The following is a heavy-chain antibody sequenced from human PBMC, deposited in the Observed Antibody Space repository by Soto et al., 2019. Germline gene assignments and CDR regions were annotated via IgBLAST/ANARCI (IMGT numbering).Heavy chain of an antibody. J-gene: IGHJ6*02. CDR3: AKVGQPNYYYGMDV. D-gene: IGHD2-2*01. CDR2: ISWDGGST. CDR1: GFPFRSYT. V-gene: IGHV3-43*01. Sequence: GGSLRLSCEGSGFPFRSYTMNWVRQAPGKGLEWVSLISWDGGSTYYADSVKGRFTISRDNSKNSLYLQMNSLRTEDTALYYCAKVGQPNYYYGMDVWGQGTTVTVSS.